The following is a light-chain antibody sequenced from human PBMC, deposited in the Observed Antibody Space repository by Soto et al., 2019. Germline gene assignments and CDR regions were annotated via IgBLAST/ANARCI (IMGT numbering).Light chain of an antibody. CDR1: QGISSY. CDR2: AVS. V-gene: IGKV1-9*01. CDR3: QQLHSYRLT. Sequence: DIQLTQSPSFLSASVGDRVTITGWASQGISSYFAWYQQKPGEAPKLLIYAVSTLQSGVPSRFSGSASGTEFTLTIRSLQPEDFATYYCQQLHSYRLTFGGGTKVEIK. J-gene: IGKJ4*01.